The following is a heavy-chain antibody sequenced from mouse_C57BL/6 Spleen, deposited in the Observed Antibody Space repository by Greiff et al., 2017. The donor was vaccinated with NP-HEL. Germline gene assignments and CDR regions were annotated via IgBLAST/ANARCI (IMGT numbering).Heavy chain of an antibody. D-gene: IGHD6-5*01. Sequence: VQLQQSGPELVKPGASVKISCKASGYTFTDYYMNWVKQSHGKSLEWIGDINPNNGGTSYNQKFKGKATLTVDKSSSTAYMELRSLTSEDSAVYYCARCLYLDYWGQGTTLTVSS. J-gene: IGHJ2*01. V-gene: IGHV1-26*01. CDR2: INPNNGGT. CDR3: ARCLYLDY. CDR1: GYTFTDYY.